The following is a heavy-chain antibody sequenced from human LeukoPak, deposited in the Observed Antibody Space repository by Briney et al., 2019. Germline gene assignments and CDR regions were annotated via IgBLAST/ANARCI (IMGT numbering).Heavy chain of an antibody. CDR3: ARVRLAEERAWAY. V-gene: IGHV1-2*02. J-gene: IGHJ4*02. CDR1: GYTFSDFY. D-gene: IGHD1-1*01. CDR2: ITPKSGDT. Sequence: ASVKVSCKASGYTFSDFYIHWVRQAPGHGLEYVGWITPKSGDTYSPQRFQGRVTMTRDASISTAYMELSSLRSDDTAVYFCARVRLAEERAWAYWGQGTLVTVSS.